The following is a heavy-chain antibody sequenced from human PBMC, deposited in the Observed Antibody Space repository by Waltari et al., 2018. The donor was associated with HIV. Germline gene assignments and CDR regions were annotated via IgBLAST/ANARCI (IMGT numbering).Heavy chain of an antibody. CDR1: NGSIRSPTYY. CDR3: ARMGTGSTFSHYYYYYALDV. Sequence: QMQLQESGPGLVKPSETLSLTCTVSNGSIRSPTYYWGWFRQAPGRGLEWIANIYYSGTAYYNPALRSRVTTSVDTSKNQFSLNLTSVTAADTAIYYCARMGTGSTFSHYYYYYALDVWGQGTTVTVSS. J-gene: IGHJ6*02. CDR2: IYYSGTA. V-gene: IGHV4-39*01. D-gene: IGHD1-1*01.